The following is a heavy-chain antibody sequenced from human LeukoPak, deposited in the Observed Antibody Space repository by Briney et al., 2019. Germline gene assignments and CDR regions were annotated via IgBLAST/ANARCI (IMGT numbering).Heavy chain of an antibody. CDR1: GFTFSSYA. CDR2: ISGSGGST. Sequence: PGGSLRLSCAASGFTFSSYAMSWVRQAPGKGLEWVSAISGSGGSTYYADSVKGRFTISRDNSKNTLYLQMNSLRAEDTAVYYCAKGSGYDILTGYSDAFDIWGQGTMVTVSS. J-gene: IGHJ3*02. D-gene: IGHD3-9*01. CDR3: AKGSGYDILTGYSDAFDI. V-gene: IGHV3-23*01.